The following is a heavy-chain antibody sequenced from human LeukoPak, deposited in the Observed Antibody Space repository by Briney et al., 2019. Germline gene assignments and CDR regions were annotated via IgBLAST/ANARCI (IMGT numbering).Heavy chain of an antibody. CDR2: ISYDGSNK. J-gene: IGHJ4*02. CDR3: ASPIVGATMSLPYDY. D-gene: IGHD1-26*01. CDR1: GFTFSSYA. Sequence: GGSLRLSCAASGFTFSSYAMHWVRQAPGKGLEWVAVISYDGSNKYYADSVKGRFTISRDNSKNTLYLQMNSLRAEDTAVYYCASPIVGATMSLPYDYWGQGTLVTVSS. V-gene: IGHV3-30-3*01.